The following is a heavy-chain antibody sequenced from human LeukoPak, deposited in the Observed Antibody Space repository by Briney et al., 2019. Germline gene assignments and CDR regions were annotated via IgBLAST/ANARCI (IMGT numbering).Heavy chain of an antibody. CDR2: ISSSSSTI. CDR1: GFTFSSYS. Sequence: GGSLRLSCAASGFTFSSYSMNWVRQAPGKGLEWVSYISSSSSTIYYADSVKGRFTISRDNAKNSLYLQMNSLRAEDTAAYYCARDCALGWELLPRDRPGQYYFDYWGQGTLVTVSS. CDR3: ARDCALGWELLPRDRPGQYYFDY. V-gene: IGHV3-48*01. J-gene: IGHJ4*02. D-gene: IGHD1-26*01.